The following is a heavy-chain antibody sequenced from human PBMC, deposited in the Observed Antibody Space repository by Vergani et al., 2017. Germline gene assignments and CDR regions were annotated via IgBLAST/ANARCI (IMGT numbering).Heavy chain of an antibody. J-gene: IGHJ2*01. D-gene: IGHD2-2*01. V-gene: IGHV3-21*01. CDR2: ISSSSSYI. CDR1: GFPFSSYS. Sequence: EVQLVESGGGLVKPGGSLRLSCAASGFPFSSYSMNWVRQAPGKGLEWVSSISSSSSYIYYADSVKGRFTISRDNAKNSLYLQMNSLRAEDTAVYYCARLVVTGWYFDLWGRGTLVTVSS. CDR3: ARLVVTGWYFDL.